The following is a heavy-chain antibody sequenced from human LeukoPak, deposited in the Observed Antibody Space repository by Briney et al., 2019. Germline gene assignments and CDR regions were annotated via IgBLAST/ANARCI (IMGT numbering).Heavy chain of an antibody. V-gene: IGHV1-18*04. D-gene: IGHD3-22*01. CDR3: ARGPDTSGYEATPDCFDM. J-gene: IGHJ3*02. Sequence: GASVKVSCKASGYTFKTYSIAWVRQAPGQGLEWMGWISGYNGHTNYAQQAQGRVTMTTDTSTSTAYMELRSLRFDDTAVYYCARGPDTSGYEATPDCFDMWGHGTRVTVSS. CDR1: GYTFKTYS. CDR2: ISGYNGHT.